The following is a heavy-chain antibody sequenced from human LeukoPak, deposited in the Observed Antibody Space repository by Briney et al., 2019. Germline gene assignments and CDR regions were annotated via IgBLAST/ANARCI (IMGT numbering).Heavy chain of an antibody. V-gene: IGHV3-21*01. D-gene: IGHD6-19*01. CDR1: GFTFSSYS. Sequence: GGSLRLSCAASGFTFSSYSMTWVRQAPGKGLEWVSSISSSNSYIYYADSVKGRFTISRDNAENALYLQMNSLRAEDTAVYYCARSYSSGWYKVAEYFQNWGQGTPVTVSS. J-gene: IGHJ1*01. CDR3: ARSYSSGWYKVAEYFQN. CDR2: ISSSNSYI.